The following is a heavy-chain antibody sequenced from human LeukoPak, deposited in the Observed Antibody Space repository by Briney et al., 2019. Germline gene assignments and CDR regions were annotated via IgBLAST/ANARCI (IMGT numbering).Heavy chain of an antibody. Sequence: SETLSLTCTVSGGSINSYYWSWIRQPPGKGLEWIGYIYYSGSTNYNPSLKSRVTISVDTSKDQFSLKLGSVTVADTAVYYCARRGYSYGHAFDIWGQGTMVTVSS. CDR2: IYYSGST. J-gene: IGHJ3*02. D-gene: IGHD5-18*01. CDR1: GGSINSYY. CDR3: ARRGYSYGHAFDI. V-gene: IGHV4-59*01.